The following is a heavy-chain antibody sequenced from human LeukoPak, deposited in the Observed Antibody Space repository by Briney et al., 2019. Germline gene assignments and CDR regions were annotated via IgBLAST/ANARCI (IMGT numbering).Heavy chain of an antibody. CDR1: GFTFSSYA. Sequence: GGSLRLSCAASGFTFSSYAMSWVRQAPGKGLEWVSAISGSGGSTYYADSVKGRFTISRDNSKNTLYLQMDSLRAEDTAVYYCAKGDGYYDSSGYPYLYWGQGTLVTVSS. J-gene: IGHJ4*02. CDR3: AKGDGYYDSSGYPYLY. V-gene: IGHV3-23*01. D-gene: IGHD3-22*01. CDR2: ISGSGGST.